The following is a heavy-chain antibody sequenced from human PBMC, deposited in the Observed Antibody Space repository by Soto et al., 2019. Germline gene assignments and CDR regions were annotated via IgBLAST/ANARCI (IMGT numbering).Heavy chain of an antibody. CDR3: TRRAPGYDILTGYPRPLYDAFDI. Sequence: GGSLRLSCAASGFTFSGSAMHWVRQASGKGLEWVGRIRSKANSYATAYAASVKGRFTISRDDSKNTAYLQMNSLKTEDTAVYYCTRRAPGYDILTGYPRPLYDAFDIWGQGTMVTVSS. D-gene: IGHD3-9*01. CDR1: GFTFSGSA. J-gene: IGHJ3*02. V-gene: IGHV3-73*01. CDR2: IRSKANSYAT.